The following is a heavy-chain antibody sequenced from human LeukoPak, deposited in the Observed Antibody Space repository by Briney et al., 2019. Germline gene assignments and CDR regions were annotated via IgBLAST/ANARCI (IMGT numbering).Heavy chain of an antibody. CDR1: GFTFSSYS. V-gene: IGHV3-21*01. CDR2: ISSSSSYI. D-gene: IGHD4-17*01. CDR3: AREGWSTVTSDY. J-gene: IGHJ4*02. Sequence: PGGSLRLSCAASGFTFSSYSMNWVRQAPGKGLEWVSSISSSSSYIYYADSVKGRFTISRDNAKNSLYLQMNSLRAEDTAVYYCAREGWSTVTSDYWGQGTLVTVSS.